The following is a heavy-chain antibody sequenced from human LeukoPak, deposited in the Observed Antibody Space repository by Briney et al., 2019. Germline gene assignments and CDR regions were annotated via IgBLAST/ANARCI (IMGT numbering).Heavy chain of an antibody. CDR3: ARGYYYDSSGYRGLPYYYYYGMDV. V-gene: IGHV4-34*01. Sequence: SETLSLTCAVYGGSFSGYYWSWIRQPPGKGLEWIGEINHSGSTNYNPSLKSRVTISVDTSKNQFSLKLSSVTAADTAAYYCARGYYYDSSGYRGLPYYYYYGMDVWGQGTTVTVSS. J-gene: IGHJ6*02. CDR2: INHSGST. CDR1: GGSFSGYY. D-gene: IGHD3-22*01.